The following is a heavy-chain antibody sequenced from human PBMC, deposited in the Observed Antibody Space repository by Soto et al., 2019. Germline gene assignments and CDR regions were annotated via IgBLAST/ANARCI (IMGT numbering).Heavy chain of an antibody. D-gene: IGHD4-17*01. J-gene: IGHJ4*02. V-gene: IGHV1-69*13. CDR3: AKSAPMDAGDKYYYDF. Sequence: SVKVSCKASVGTFSTFGISWVRQAPGQGLEWMGGIIPFFGTARYSQKFEDRITITADESTNTVYMDLRSLTSEDTAIYYCAKSAPMDAGDKYYYDFWGQGALVTVSS. CDR1: VGTFSTFG. CDR2: IIPFFGTA.